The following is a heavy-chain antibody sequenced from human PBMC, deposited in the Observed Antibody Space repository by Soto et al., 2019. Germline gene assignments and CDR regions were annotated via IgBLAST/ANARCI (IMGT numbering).Heavy chain of an antibody. Sequence: SETLSLTCAVSGDSVTSNVWWSWVRQPPGKGLEWIGEAYHNGLTDYNPSLKSRVTMSVDTSKNEFSLKLTSLTAADTAIYYYARDAAVPGESDRFDYWGQGTLVTVSS. CDR3: ARDAAVPGESDRFDY. D-gene: IGHD6-19*01. CDR2: AYHNGLT. J-gene: IGHJ4*02. CDR1: GDSVTSNVW. V-gene: IGHV4-4*02.